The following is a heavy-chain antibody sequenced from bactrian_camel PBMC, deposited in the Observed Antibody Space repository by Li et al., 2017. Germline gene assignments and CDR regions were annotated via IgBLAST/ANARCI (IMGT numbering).Heavy chain of an antibody. J-gene: IGHJ6*01. CDR3: AAGGPGTGGGLRLFFTGRPFGA. D-gene: IGHD1*01. V-gene: IGHV3S40*01. Sequence: VQLVESGGGSVQAGGSQRLSCAVSGYTDSSGYWAWFRQAPGKGLEWVSSINSGGSTTYYADSVKGRFTISKDNAKNTLYLQMNSLKPEDTAMYYCAAGGPGTGGGLRLFFTGRPFGAWGQGTQVTVS. CDR1: GYTDSSGY. CDR2: INSGGSTT.